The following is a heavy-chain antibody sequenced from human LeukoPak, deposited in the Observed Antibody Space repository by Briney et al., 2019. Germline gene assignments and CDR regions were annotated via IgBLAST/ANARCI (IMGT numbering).Heavy chain of an antibody. CDR2: INHSGST. CDR1: GGSFSGYY. D-gene: IGHD3-10*01. Sequence: SETLSLTCAVYGGSFSGYYWSWIRQPPGKGLEWIGEINHSGSTNYNPSLKGRVTISVDTSKNQFSLKLSSVTAADTAVYYCARGSPPYYYGSGSRRHFDLWGRGTLVTVSS. V-gene: IGHV4-34*01. J-gene: IGHJ2*01. CDR3: ARGSPPYYYGSGSRRHFDL.